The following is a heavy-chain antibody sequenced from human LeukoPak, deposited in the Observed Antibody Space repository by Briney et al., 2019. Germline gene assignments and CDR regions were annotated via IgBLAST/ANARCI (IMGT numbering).Heavy chain of an antibody. CDR2: ISGSGGST. CDR1: GFTFSSYA. Sequence: SGGSLRLSCAASGFTFSSYAMSWVRQAPGKGLEWVSAISGSGGSTYYADSVKGRFTISRDNSKNTLYLQMNSLRAEDTAVYYCAKGSGSGGYYNEAPRNWGQGTLVTVSS. D-gene: IGHD3-10*01. J-gene: IGHJ4*02. CDR3: AKGSGSGGYYNEAPRN. V-gene: IGHV3-23*01.